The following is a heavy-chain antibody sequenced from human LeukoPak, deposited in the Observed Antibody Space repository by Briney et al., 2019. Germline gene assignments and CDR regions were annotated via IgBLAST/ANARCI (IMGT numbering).Heavy chain of an antibody. Sequence: SETLSLTCTVSGGSISSGSYYWSWIRQPAGKGLEWIGRIYTSGSTNYNPSLKSRVTISVDTSKNQFSLKLSSVTAADTAVYYCARVWGAYDSSGYYMIYDAFDIWGQGTMVTVSS. CDR3: ARVWGAYDSSGYYMIYDAFDI. D-gene: IGHD3-22*01. V-gene: IGHV4-61*02. CDR2: IYTSGST. J-gene: IGHJ3*02. CDR1: GGSISSGSYY.